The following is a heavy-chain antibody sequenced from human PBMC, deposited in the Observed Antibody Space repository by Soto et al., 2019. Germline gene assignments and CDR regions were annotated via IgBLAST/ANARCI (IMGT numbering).Heavy chain of an antibody. D-gene: IGHD1-7*01. CDR3: AKDRVGGTFYTPLGF. CDR2: IWYDGSNK. V-gene: IGHV3-33*06. J-gene: IGHJ4*02. Sequence: LRLSCAASGFTFSSYGMHWVRQAPGKGLEWVAVIWYDGSNKYYADSVKGRFTISSDNSKNTLSLHLNTLKPEDTAVYHCAKDRVGGTFYTPLGFWGQGTLVTVSS. CDR1: GFTFSSYG.